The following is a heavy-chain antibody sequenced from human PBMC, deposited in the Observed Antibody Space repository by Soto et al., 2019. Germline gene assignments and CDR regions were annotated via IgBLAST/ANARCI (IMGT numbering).Heavy chain of an antibody. CDR3: ARQSRWLHYGMDV. CDR1: GGSFSGYY. J-gene: IGHJ6*02. Sequence: SETLSLTCAVYGGSFSGYYWSWIRQPPGKGLEWIGEINHSGSTNYNPSLKSRVTISVDTSKNQFSLKLSSVTAADTAVYYCARQSRWLHYGMDVWGQGTTVTVSS. CDR2: INHSGST. D-gene: IGHD5-12*01. V-gene: IGHV4-34*01.